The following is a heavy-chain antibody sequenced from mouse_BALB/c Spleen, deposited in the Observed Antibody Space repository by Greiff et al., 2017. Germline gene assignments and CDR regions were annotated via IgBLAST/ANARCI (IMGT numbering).Heavy chain of an antibody. V-gene: IGHV2-6-4*01. CDR3: ARTPLLRLEDYYAMDY. Sequence: VKVVESGPGLVAPSQSLSITCTVSGFSLSRYSVHWVRQPPGKGLEWLGMIWGGGSTDYNSALKSRLSISKDNSKSQVFLKMNSLQTDDTAMYYCARTPLLRLEDYYAMDYWGQGTSVTVSS. D-gene: IGHD1-2*01. J-gene: IGHJ4*01. CDR1: GFSLSRYS. CDR2: IWGGGST.